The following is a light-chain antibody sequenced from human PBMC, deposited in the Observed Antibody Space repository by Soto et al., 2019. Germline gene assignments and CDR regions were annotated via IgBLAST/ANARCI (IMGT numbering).Light chain of an antibody. V-gene: IGKV3-11*01. CDR1: QSVSSY. CDR2: DAS. CDR3: QQRNNRPLT. Sequence: EIVLTQSPATLSLSPGERATLSCRASQSVSSYLAWYQQKPGQAPRLLFYDASNRATGIPARFSGSGSATDFTLTISSLEPEDFALYYCQQRNNRPLTFGGGTKVEIK. J-gene: IGKJ4*01.